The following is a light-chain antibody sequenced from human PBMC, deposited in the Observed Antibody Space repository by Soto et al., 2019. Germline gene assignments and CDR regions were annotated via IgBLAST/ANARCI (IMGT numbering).Light chain of an antibody. CDR2: GAS. Sequence: EIVLTQSPGTLSLSPGERATLSCRASQSVTSSYLAWYQQKPGQAPRLLIYGASSRATGIPDRFSGSGSGRDLTRNISRMEPEDFAVYYCQQYGNSPLTFGGGTKVEIK. CDR3: QQYGNSPLT. J-gene: IGKJ4*01. CDR1: QSVTSSY. V-gene: IGKV3-20*01.